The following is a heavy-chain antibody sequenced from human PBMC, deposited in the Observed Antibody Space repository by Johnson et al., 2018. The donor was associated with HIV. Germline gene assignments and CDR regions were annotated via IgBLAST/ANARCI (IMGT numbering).Heavy chain of an antibody. CDR1: GFTFSSYG. CDR3: AKREGFPKDAFDI. D-gene: IGHD5-24*01. Sequence: QVQLVESGGGVVQPGRSLRLSCAASGFTFSSYGMHWVRQAPGKGLEWVAVIWYDGSNKYYADSVKGRLIISRDNSKTTLYLQMNSLRAEDTAVYYCAKREGFPKDAFDIWGQGTMVTVSS. J-gene: IGHJ3*02. V-gene: IGHV3-33*06. CDR2: IWYDGSNK.